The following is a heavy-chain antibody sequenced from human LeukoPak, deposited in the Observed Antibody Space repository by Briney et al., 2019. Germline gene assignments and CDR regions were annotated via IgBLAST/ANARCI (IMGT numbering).Heavy chain of an antibody. D-gene: IGHD3-22*01. J-gene: IGHJ4*02. CDR2: ISRSGSAI. V-gene: IGHV3-48*03. CDR3: ARGADSSGYYSIFYFDY. CDR1: GFTLSTYE. Sequence: GGSLRLSCAASGFTLSTYEMNWVRQAPGKGLEWVSYISRSGSAIHYADSVKGRFTISRDNAKKSLYLQMNSLRAEDTAVYYCARGADSSGYYSIFYFDYWGQGTLVTVSS.